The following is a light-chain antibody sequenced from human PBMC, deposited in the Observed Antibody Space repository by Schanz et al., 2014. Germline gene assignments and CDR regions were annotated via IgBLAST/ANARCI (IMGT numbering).Light chain of an antibody. V-gene: IGKV3-20*01. CDR3: QQYGSSLWT. Sequence: EIVLTQSPGTLSLSPGERATLSCRASQSVRSSYLAWYQHKPGQAPRLIIYGTSNRATGIPDRFSGSGSGTDFTLTISRLEPEDFAVYYCQQYGSSLWTFGQGTKVEIK. CDR1: QSVRSSY. CDR2: GTS. J-gene: IGKJ1*01.